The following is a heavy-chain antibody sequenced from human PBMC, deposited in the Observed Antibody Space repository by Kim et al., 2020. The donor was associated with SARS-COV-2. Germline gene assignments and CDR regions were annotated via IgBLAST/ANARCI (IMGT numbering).Heavy chain of an antibody. J-gene: IGHJ4*02. V-gene: IGHV1-2*02. CDR3: ARGWVGSSSWIDY. Sequence: YAQKFQGRVTMTRDTSISTAYMELSRLRSDDTAVYYCARGWVGSSSWIDYWGQGTLVTVSS. D-gene: IGHD6-6*01.